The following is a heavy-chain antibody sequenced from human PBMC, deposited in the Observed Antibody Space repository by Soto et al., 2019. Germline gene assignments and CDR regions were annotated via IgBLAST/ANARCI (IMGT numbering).Heavy chain of an antibody. J-gene: IGHJ6*02. Sequence: GESLKISCKGSGYSFTSYWLGWVRQMPGKGLEWMGIIYPGDSDTRYSPSFQGQVTISADKSISTAYVQWSSPKATDTAMYYCARHGEGDGYNDYCYYYGMDVWGQGTTVTVAS. CDR3: ARHGEGDGYNDYCYYYGMDV. V-gene: IGHV5-51*01. CDR1: GYSFTSYW. CDR2: IYPGDSDT. D-gene: IGHD5-12*01.